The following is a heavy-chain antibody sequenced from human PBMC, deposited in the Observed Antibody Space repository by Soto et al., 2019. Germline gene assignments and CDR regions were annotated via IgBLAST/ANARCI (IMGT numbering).Heavy chain of an antibody. CDR1: GGSFSGYY. Sequence: PSETLSLTCAVYGGSFSGYYWSWIRQPPGKGLEWIGYINHSGSTNYNPSLKSRVTISVDTSKNQFSLKLSSVTAADTAVYYCARQGIATAGTSLDYWGQGTLVTVSS. D-gene: IGHD6-13*01. CDR2: INHSGST. J-gene: IGHJ4*02. V-gene: IGHV4-34*01. CDR3: ARQGIATAGTSLDY.